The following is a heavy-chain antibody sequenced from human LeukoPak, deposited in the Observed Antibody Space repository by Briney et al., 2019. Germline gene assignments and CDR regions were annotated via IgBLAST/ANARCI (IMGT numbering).Heavy chain of an antibody. CDR3: AKVAAADPSYYYYYYMDV. D-gene: IGHD6-13*01. V-gene: IGHV1-46*01. CDR2: INPSGGST. Sequence: ASVKVSCKASGYTFTSYYMHWVRQAPGQGLEWMGIINPSGGSTSYAQKFQGRVTMTRDMSTSTVYMELSSLRSEDTAVYYCAKVAAADPSYYYYYYMDVWGKGTTVTVSS. CDR1: GYTFTSYY. J-gene: IGHJ6*03.